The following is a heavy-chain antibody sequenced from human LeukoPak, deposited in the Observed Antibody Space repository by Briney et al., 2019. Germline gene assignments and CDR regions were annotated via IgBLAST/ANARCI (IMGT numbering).Heavy chain of an antibody. CDR3: TRDGPRSSGYPDT. V-gene: IGHV4-31*03. J-gene: IGHJ5*02. Sequence: PSETLSLTCTVSGGSISSGGHFWSWIRQHPGKGLEWIGYIYYSGSTYYNPPLKSRVTISVDTSKNQFSLRLNSVTAADTAVYYCTRDGPRSSGYPDTWGQGTLVTVSS. CDR1: GGSISSGGHF. D-gene: IGHD3-22*01. CDR2: IYYSGST.